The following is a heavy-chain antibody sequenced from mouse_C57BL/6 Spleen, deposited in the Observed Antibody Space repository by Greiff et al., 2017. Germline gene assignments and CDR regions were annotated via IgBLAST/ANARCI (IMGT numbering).Heavy chain of an antibody. V-gene: IGHV1-59*01. D-gene: IGHD2-14*01. CDR1: GYTFTSYW. J-gene: IGHJ3*01. Sequence: QVQLQQPGAELVRPGTSVKLSCKASGYTFTSYWMHWVKQRPGQGLEWIGVIDPSDSYTNYNQKFKGKATLTVDTSSSTAYMQLSSLTSEDSAVYYCAIEYDGAWFAYWGQGTLVTVSA. CDR3: AIEYDGAWFAY. CDR2: IDPSDSYT.